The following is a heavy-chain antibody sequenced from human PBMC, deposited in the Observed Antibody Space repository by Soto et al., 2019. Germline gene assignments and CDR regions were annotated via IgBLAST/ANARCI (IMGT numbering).Heavy chain of an antibody. CDR3: ARAHRTMVRGVIIILDWFDP. Sequence: QVQLQESGPGLVKPSQTLSLTCTVSGGSISSGGYYWSWIRQHPGKGLEWIGYIYYSGSTYYNPSLKSRVTISVDTSKNQFSLKLSSVTAADTAVYYCARAHRTMVRGVIIILDWFDPWGQGTLVTVSS. CDR1: GGSISSGGYY. D-gene: IGHD3-10*01. CDR2: IYYSGST. V-gene: IGHV4-31*03. J-gene: IGHJ5*02.